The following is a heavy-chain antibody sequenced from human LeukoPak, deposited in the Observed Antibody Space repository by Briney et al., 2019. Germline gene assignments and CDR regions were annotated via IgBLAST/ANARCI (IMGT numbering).Heavy chain of an antibody. CDR2: ISYDGSNK. Sequence: GRSLRLSCAASGFTFSSYGMHWVRQAPGKGLEWVAVISYDGSNKYYADSVKGRFTISRDNSKNTLYLQMNSLRAEDTALYYCATEQWLGYYFDYWGQGTLVTVSS. V-gene: IGHV3-30*03. D-gene: IGHD6-19*01. CDR3: ATEQWLGYYFDY. CDR1: GFTFSSYG. J-gene: IGHJ4*02.